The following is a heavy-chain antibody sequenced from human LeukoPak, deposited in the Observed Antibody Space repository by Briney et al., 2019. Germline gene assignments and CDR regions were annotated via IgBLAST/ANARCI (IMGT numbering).Heavy chain of an antibody. Sequence: PGGSLRLSCAASGFTFSSYVMHWVRQAPGKGLEWVAIISYDGSNEYYADSVKGRFTISRDNSKNTLYLQMDNLRIEDTAVYYCVRGGSPPTSTWSLDEWGQGTLVSVSS. CDR3: VRGGSPPTSTWSLDE. J-gene: IGHJ4*02. CDR2: ISYDGSNE. V-gene: IGHV3-30*04. CDR1: GFTFSSYV. D-gene: IGHD1-26*01.